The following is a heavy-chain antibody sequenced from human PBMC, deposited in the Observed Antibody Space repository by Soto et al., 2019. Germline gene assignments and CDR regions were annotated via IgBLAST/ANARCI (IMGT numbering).Heavy chain of an antibody. J-gene: IGHJ4*02. Sequence: PGGSLRLSCAASGFTFSSYSMNWVRRAPGKGLEWVSYISSSSSTIYYADSVKGRFTISRDNAKNSLYLQMNSLRAEDTAVYYCARDGVVIIGYFDYWGQGTLVTVS. D-gene: IGHD3-3*01. V-gene: IGHV3-48*01. CDR3: ARDGVVIIGYFDY. CDR1: GFTFSSYS. CDR2: ISSSSSTI.